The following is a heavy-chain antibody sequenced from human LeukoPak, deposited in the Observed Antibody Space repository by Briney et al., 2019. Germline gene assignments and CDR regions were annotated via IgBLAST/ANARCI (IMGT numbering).Heavy chain of an antibody. J-gene: IGHJ4*02. CDR2: IKGDGSQK. V-gene: IGHV3-7*03. D-gene: IGHD3-3*01. Sequence: PGGSLRLSCAASGFSFSDHWLDWVRQAPGKGLEWVAHIKGDGSQKYYVDSVKGRFTISRDNAKTSLYLQMDSLRVEDTAVFYCARDQYDTWSRRGNFDSWGQGTLVIVSS. CDR1: GFSFSDHW. CDR3: ARDQYDTWSRRGNFDS.